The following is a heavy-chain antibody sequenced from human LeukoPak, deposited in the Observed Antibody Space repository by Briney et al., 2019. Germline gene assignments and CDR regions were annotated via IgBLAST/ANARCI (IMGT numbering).Heavy chain of an antibody. CDR2: IYWNDDK. D-gene: IGHD5-18*01. Sequence: ESGPTLVHPTQTLTLTCTFSGFSLSTSGVGVGWIRQPPAKALEWLALIYWNDDKLYSPSLKSRLTITKDTSKNQVVLTMTNMDPVDTATYYCAHREDTATLDYWGQGTLVTVSS. CDR1: GFSLSTSGVG. J-gene: IGHJ4*02. CDR3: AHREDTATLDY. V-gene: IGHV2-5*01.